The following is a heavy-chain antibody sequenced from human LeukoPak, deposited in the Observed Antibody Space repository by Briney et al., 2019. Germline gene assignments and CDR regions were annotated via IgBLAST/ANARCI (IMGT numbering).Heavy chain of an antibody. J-gene: IGHJ5*02. CDR2: INPNSGGT. D-gene: IGHD3-9*01. CDR3: ARSSVKYYDILTGYYRGNWFDP. V-gene: IGHV1-2*02. Sequence: ASVKVSCKASGYTFTGYYMHWVRQAPGQGLEWMGWINPNSGGTNYAQKFQGRVTMTRDTSISTAYMELSRLSSDDTAVYYCARSSVKYYDILTGYYRGNWFDPWGQGTLVTVSS. CDR1: GYTFTGYY.